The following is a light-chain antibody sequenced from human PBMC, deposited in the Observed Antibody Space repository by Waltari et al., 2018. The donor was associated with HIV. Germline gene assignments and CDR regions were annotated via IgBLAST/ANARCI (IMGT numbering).Light chain of an antibody. Sequence: QSALTQPASVSGSPGQSITISCTGTSSDVGGYNYVSWYQQHPGKAPKLMIYEVSNRPSGVPDRFSGSKSGNTASLTVSGLQAEDEADYYCSSYAGSSVVFGGGTKLTVL. CDR3: SSYAGSSVV. CDR1: SSDVGGYNY. V-gene: IGLV2-8*01. CDR2: EVS. J-gene: IGLJ2*01.